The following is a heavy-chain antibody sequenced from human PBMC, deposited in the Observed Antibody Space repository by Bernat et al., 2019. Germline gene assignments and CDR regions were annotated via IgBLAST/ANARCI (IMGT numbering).Heavy chain of an antibody. V-gene: IGHV1-2*02. J-gene: IGHJ5*02. CDR3: ARGKYQLLSSWFDP. CDR2: INPNSGGT. Sequence: QVQLVQSGSEVKKPGASVKFSCKASGYPFTASYMHWVRQAPGQGLEWMGWINPNSGGTNYAQKFQGRVTMTRDTSISTAYMELSRLRSDDTAVYYCARGKYQLLSSWFDPWGQGTLVTVSS. D-gene: IGHD2-2*01. CDR1: GYPFTASY.